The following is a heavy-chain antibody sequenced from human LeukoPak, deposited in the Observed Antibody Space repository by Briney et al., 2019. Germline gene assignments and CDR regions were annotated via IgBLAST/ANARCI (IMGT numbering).Heavy chain of an antibody. CDR1: GYSFTAFY. CDR3: ARDGEYGTGSYYRGCFDY. J-gene: IGHJ4*02. CDR2: IHPRSGET. V-gene: IGHV1-2*02. D-gene: IGHD3-10*01. Sequence: GSVTVSCKASGYSFTAFYIHWVRQAPGQGVEWGGWIHPRSGETNYAYKFRGRVTMTRDTSISTTYMALGSLGSDETAVYYCARDGEYGTGSYYRGCFDYWGQGTLVTVSS.